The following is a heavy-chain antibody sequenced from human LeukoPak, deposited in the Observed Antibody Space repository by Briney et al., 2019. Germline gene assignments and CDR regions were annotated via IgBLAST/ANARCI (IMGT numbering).Heavy chain of an antibody. CDR3: ARGVCTSSYCYAGDYGMDV. CDR2: IFSGGST. D-gene: IGHD2-2*01. CDR1: GGSISSYY. V-gene: IGHV4-59*08. Sequence: PSETLSLTCTVSGGSISSYYWSWIRQHPGKGLEWIGYIFSGGSTNYNPSLKSRTTISLDTSKSQFSLTVSSVTAAGTAVYYCARGVCTSSYCYAGDYGMDVWGQGTTVTVSS. J-gene: IGHJ6*02.